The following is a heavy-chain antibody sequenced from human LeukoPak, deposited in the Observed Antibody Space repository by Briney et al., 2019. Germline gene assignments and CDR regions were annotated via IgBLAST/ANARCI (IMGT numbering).Heavy chain of an antibody. CDR2: IFYTGDT. CDR3: ARAYRLTSPRGFDP. CDR1: GGFISGYY. J-gene: IGHJ5*02. Sequence: ASETLFLTCTVSGGFISGYYWNWIRQSPGKGLEWIGYIFYTGDTDYNPSLRSRVTMSVDRSNNRFSLQLASVTTADSAFYYCARAYRLTSPRGFDPWGPGILVTVPS. V-gene: IGHV4-59*01. D-gene: IGHD3-16*02.